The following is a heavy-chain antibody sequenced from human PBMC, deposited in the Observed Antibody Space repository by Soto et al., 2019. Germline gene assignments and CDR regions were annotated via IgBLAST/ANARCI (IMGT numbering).Heavy chain of an antibody. D-gene: IGHD6-6*01. V-gene: IGHV4-39*01. CDR2: IYYSGST. J-gene: IGHJ6*02. Sequence: PSETLSLTCTVSGGSISSSSYYWGWIRQPPGKGLERIGSIYYSGSTYYNPSLKSRVTISVDTSKNQFSLKLSSVTAADTAVYYCAKPYSSSSKSSRAYYGMDVWGQGTAVTVS. CDR1: GGSISSSSYY. CDR3: AKPYSSSSKSSRAYYGMDV.